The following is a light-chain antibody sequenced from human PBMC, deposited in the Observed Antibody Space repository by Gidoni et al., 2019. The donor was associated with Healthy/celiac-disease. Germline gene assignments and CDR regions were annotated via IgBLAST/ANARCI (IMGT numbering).Light chain of an antibody. CDR3: QQYGSSSGIT. J-gene: IGKJ5*01. Sequence: ELVLTQSPGTLSLSPGERATLSCRASQSVSSSYLAWYQQNTGQAPRRLIYGASSRATGIPDRFSGSGSGTDFTLTISRLEPEDFAVYYCQQYGSSSGITFGQXTRLEIK. V-gene: IGKV3-20*01. CDR2: GAS. CDR1: QSVSSSY.